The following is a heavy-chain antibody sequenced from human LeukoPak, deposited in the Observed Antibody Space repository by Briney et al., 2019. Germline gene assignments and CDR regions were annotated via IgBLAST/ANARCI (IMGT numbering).Heavy chain of an antibody. D-gene: IGHD3-22*01. CDR1: GGSISSSSYY. CDR3: ARRYYDGSGYLNWFDP. CDR2: IYYSGST. J-gene: IGHJ5*02. Sequence: SETLSLTCTVSGGSISSSSYYWGWIRQPPGKGLEWIGSIYYSGSTYYNPSLKSRVTISVDTSKNQFSLKLSSVTAADTAVYYCARRYYDGSGYLNWFDPWGQGTLVTVSS. V-gene: IGHV4-39*01.